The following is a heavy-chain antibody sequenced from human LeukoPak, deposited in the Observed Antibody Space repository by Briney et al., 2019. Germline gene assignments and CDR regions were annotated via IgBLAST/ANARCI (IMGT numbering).Heavy chain of an antibody. V-gene: IGHV4-4*07. D-gene: IGHD2-15*01. Sequence: PSETLSLTCTVASGSTSSFYRSWIRQPAGEGLGWIWRIYTSGSTNYNPSLKSRVTMSVDTSKNQFSLKLSSVTAADTAVYYCARATPGYCSGGSCLYYFDYWGQGTLVTVSS. CDR1: SGSTSSFY. CDR2: IYTSGST. CDR3: ARATPGYCSGGSCLYYFDY. J-gene: IGHJ4*02.